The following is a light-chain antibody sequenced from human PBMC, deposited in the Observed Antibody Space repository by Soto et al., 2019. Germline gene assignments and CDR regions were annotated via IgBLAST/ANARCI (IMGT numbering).Light chain of an antibody. V-gene: IGLV2-11*01. Sequence: QSALTQPRSVSGPPGQSVSISCIGTSSDVGTYNYVSWYQQHPGKAPKLMIYDVSKRPSGVPDRFSGSKSGNTASLTISGLQAEDEAEYYCCSYAGGYTHAVFGGGTKLTVL. CDR2: DVS. CDR3: CSYAGGYTHAV. J-gene: IGLJ2*01. CDR1: SSDVGTYNY.